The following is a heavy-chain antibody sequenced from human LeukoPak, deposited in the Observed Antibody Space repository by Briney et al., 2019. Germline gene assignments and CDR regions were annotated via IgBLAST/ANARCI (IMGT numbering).Heavy chain of an antibody. V-gene: IGHV3-7*01. CDR3: ARPYDFDY. CDR2: IKEDGSEK. CDR1: GFTFRSHW. J-gene: IGHJ4*02. D-gene: IGHD4-17*01. Sequence: GGSLRLSCAASGFTFRSHWMIWVRQAPGKGLEWVANIKEDGSEKYYLDSVKGRFTISRDNAKNSVYLQMNSLRAEDTAVYYCARPYDFDYWGQGTLVTVSS.